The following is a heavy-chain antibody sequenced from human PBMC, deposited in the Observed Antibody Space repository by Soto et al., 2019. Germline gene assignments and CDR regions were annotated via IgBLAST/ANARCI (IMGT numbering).Heavy chain of an antibody. CDR2: INPSGGST. J-gene: IGHJ3*02. CDR3: ARHRSAFDI. V-gene: IGHV1-46*01. CDR1: GGTFSSYY. Sequence: ASVKVSCKASGGTFSSYYMHWVRQAPGQGLEWMGIINPSGGSTSYAQKFQGRVTMTRNTSISTAYMELSNLRSEDTAVYYCARHRSAFDIWGQGTMVTVSS.